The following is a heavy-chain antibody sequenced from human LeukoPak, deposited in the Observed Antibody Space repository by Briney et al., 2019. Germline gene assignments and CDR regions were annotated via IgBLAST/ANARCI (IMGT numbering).Heavy chain of an antibody. CDR2: IKQDGSEK. V-gene: IGHV3-7*01. J-gene: IGHJ4*02. CDR3: ARDRGDGQQLFDY. CDR1: GFTFSSYW. Sequence: GGSLRLSCAASGFTFSSYWMSWVRQAPGKGLEWVADIKQDGSEKYYVDSVKGRFTISRDNAKNSLYLQMNSLRAEDTAVYYCARDRGDGQQLFDYWGQGTLVTVSS. D-gene: IGHD6-13*01.